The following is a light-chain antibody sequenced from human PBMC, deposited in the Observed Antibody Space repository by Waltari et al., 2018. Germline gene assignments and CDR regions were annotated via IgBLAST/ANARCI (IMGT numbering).Light chain of an antibody. CDR3: SAYTTSVTLV. CDR1: SSNVGAYDY. CDR2: DVS. V-gene: IGLV2-14*03. Sequence: QSALTQPASVSGSPGQSTPISCPGTSSNVGAYDYVSWYQQHPGKAPQLMIYDVSNRPSGISNRFSGSKSGNTASLSISGLQTEDEAEYYCSAYTTSVTLVFGTGTKVTVL. J-gene: IGLJ1*01.